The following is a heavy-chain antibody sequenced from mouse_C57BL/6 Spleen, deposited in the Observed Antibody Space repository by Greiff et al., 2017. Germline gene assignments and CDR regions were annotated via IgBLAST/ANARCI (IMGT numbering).Heavy chain of an antibody. CDR2: ISDGGSYT. CDR3: ARDFGYDERDAMDY. V-gene: IGHV5-4*01. J-gene: IGHJ4*01. Sequence: EVKLMESGGGLVKPGGSLKLSCAASGFTFSSYAMSWVRQTPEKRLEWVATISDGGSYTYYPDNVKGRFTISRDNAKNNLYLQMSHLKSEDTAMYYCARDFGYDERDAMDYWGQGTSVTVSS. D-gene: IGHD2-2*01. CDR1: GFTFSSYA.